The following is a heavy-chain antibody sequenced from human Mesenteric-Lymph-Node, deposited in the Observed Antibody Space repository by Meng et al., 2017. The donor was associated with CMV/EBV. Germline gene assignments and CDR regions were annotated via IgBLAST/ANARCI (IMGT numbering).Heavy chain of an antibody. J-gene: IGHJ4*02. CDR3: ARKTSPDSSSCYVSHRYFDY. CDR2: IKQDGSEK. D-gene: IGHD6-13*01. Sequence: GESLKISWAAAGSTFSSYWMIWVRQAPGKMLEWVANIKQDGSEKYYVDSVKGRFTISRDNAKNSLYLQMNSLKSEDTAVYYSARKTSPDSSSCYVSHRYFDYWGQGTLVTVSS. V-gene: IGHV3-7*01. CDR1: GSTFSSYW.